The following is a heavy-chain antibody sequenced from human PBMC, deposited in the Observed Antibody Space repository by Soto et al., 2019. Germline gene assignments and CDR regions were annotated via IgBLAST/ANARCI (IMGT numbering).Heavy chain of an antibody. CDR2: IYPGDSDT. Sequence: PGESLKISCKGSGYSFTTYWIGWVRQMPGKGLEWMGIIYPGDSDTRYSPSFQGQVTISADKSIGAAYLQWSSLKASDTALYYCARHRGLAAGGYYYGMDVWGQGTSVTVSS. V-gene: IGHV5-51*01. J-gene: IGHJ6*02. CDR3: ARHRGLAAGGYYYGMDV. D-gene: IGHD6-25*01. CDR1: GYSFTTYW.